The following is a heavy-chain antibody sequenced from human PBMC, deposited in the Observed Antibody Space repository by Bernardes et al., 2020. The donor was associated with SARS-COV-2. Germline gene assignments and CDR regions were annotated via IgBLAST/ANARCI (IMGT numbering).Heavy chain of an antibody. V-gene: IGHV3-7*03. CDR3: AKIGYHGYDHDC. Sequence: RGSLRLSCAASGFIFRNYWMAWVRQAPGKGLEWVSIINQGRGIRYYVDSVKGRFTISRDDARNSLYLQMNSLRGEDTALYYCAKIGYHGYDHDCWGQGTLVTVSA. CDR2: INQGRGIR. CDR1: GFIFRNYW. J-gene: IGHJ4*02. D-gene: IGHD3-22*01.